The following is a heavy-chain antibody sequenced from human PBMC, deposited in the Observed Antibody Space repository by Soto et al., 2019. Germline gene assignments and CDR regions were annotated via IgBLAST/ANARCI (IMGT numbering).Heavy chain of an antibody. CDR3: ARRYCSSNSCHIDV. Sequence: GESLKISCKGSGYSFTIYWIAWVRQMPGKGLEWMGIFYPGDSDTRYSPSFQGQVTISADKSISTAYLQWSSLKATDTAMYYCARRYCSSNSCHIDVWGQRTTVTFSS. CDR1: GYSFTIYW. D-gene: IGHD2-2*01. V-gene: IGHV5-51*01. CDR2: FYPGDSDT. J-gene: IGHJ6*02.